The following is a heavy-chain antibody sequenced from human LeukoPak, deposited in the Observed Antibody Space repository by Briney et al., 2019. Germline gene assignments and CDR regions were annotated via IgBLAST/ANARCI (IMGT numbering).Heavy chain of an antibody. D-gene: IGHD2-15*01. J-gene: IGHJ4*02. CDR2: IKQDGSEK. CDR3: ARVRGIFFDYFDY. Sequence: PGGSLRLSCAASGFTFSSYWMSWVRQAPGKGLEWVANIKQDGSEKYYVDSVKGRFTISRDNAKNSLYLQMNSLRAEDTAVYYCARVRGIFFDYFDYWGQGTLVTVSS. CDR1: GFTFSSYW. V-gene: IGHV3-7*01.